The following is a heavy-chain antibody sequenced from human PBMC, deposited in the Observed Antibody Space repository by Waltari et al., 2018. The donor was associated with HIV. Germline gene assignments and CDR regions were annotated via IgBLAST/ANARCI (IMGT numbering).Heavy chain of an antibody. V-gene: IGHV4-34*01. J-gene: IGHJ6*02. D-gene: IGHD6-13*01. Sequence: QVQLQQWGAGLLTPSETLSLTCAVYGGSFSGYYGRWIRQPPGKGLEWIGEINHSGSTHYNPSLKSRVTISIDTSKNEFSLNLSSVTAADTAMYYCARGKEYTSSWNDYYYYAMDVWGPGTTVTVSS. CDR3: ARGKEYTSSWNDYYYYAMDV. CDR2: INHSGST. CDR1: GGSFSGYY.